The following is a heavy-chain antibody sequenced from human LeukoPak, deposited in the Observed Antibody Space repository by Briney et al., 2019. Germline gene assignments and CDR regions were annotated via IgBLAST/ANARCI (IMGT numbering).Heavy chain of an antibody. Sequence: GGSLRLSCAASGFTFDGYGMSWVRQAPGKGLEWVSGINWNGGSTGYADSVKGRFTISRDNAKNSLYLQMNSLRAEDTALYHCARIAVAGTNGAFDIWGQGTMVTVSS. J-gene: IGHJ3*02. CDR1: GFTFDGYG. D-gene: IGHD6-19*01. CDR3: ARIAVAGTNGAFDI. CDR2: INWNGGST. V-gene: IGHV3-20*01.